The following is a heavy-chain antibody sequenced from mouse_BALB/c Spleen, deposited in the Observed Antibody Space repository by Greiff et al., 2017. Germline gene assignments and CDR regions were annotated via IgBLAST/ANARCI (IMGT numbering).Heavy chain of an antibody. CDR1: GYTFTSYT. V-gene: IGHV1-4*01. CDR3: ARTEDY. Sequence: QVQLQQSGAELARPGASVKMSCKASGYTFTSYTMHWVKPRPGQGLEWIGYINPSSGYTNYNQKFKDKATLTADKSSSTAYMQLSSLTSEDSAVYYCARTEDYWGQGTSVTVSS. J-gene: IGHJ4*01. CDR2: INPSSGYT.